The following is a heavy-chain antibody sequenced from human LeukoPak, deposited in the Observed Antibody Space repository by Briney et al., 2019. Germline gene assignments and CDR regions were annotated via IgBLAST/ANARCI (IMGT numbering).Heavy chain of an antibody. J-gene: IGHJ5*02. Sequence: PSETLSLTCTGSGGSISSSSYYWGWIRQPPGKGLEWIGSIYYSGSTYYNPSLKSRVTISVDTSKNQFSLKLSSVTAADTAVYYCARYSSSFGSRYNWFDPWGQGTLVTVSS. CDR3: ARYSSSFGSRYNWFDP. CDR2: IYYSGST. D-gene: IGHD6-13*01. V-gene: IGHV4-39*01. CDR1: GGSISSSSYY.